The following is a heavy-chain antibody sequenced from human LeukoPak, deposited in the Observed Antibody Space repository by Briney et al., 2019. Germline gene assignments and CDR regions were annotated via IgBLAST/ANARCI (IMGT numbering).Heavy chain of an antibody. Sequence: PWASVKVSCKASGYTFTSYGISWVRQAPGQGLEWMGWISAYNGNTNYAQKLQGRVTMTTDTSTSTAYMELRSLRSDDTAVYYCARSDYSTGIWFGSDYWGQGTLVTVSS. V-gene: IGHV1-18*01. J-gene: IGHJ4*02. CDR3: ARSDYSTGIWFGSDY. D-gene: IGHD3-10*01. CDR1: GYTFTSYG. CDR2: ISAYNGNT.